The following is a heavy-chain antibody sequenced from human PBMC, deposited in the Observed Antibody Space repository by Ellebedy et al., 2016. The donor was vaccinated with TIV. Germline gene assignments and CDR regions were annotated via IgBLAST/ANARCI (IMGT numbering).Heavy chain of an antibody. D-gene: IGHD3-9*01. CDR1: GYSIRTYY. CDR2: IYYTGST. Sequence: ESLKISCTVSGYSIRTYYWNWLRQPPGKGLEWIGYIYYTGSTNYNPSLKSRVTISVDTSKNQFSLKLTSVTAADTAMYYCARDRHYDVLTGWYGMDVWGQGTTVTVSS. CDR3: ARDRHYDVLTGWYGMDV. V-gene: IGHV4-59*01. J-gene: IGHJ6*02.